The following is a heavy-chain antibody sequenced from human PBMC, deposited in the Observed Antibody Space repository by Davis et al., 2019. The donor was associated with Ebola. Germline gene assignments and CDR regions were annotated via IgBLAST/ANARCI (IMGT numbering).Heavy chain of an antibody. V-gene: IGHV1-69*04. D-gene: IGHD1-7*01. CDR2: IIPILGIA. CDR3: ARGRNWNYLFDP. Sequence: SVKVSCKASGGTFSSYAISWVRQAPGQGLEWMGRIIPILGIANYAQKFQGRVTITADKSTSTACMELSSLRSEDTAVYYCARGRNWNYLFDPWGQGTLVTVSS. J-gene: IGHJ5*02. CDR1: GGTFSSYA.